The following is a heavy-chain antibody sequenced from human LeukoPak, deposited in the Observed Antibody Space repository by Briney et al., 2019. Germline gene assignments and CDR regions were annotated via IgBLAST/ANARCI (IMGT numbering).Heavy chain of an antibody. CDR1: GYTFTSYY. J-gene: IGHJ4*02. CDR3: ARFPVDTAMPFDY. V-gene: IGHV1-46*01. D-gene: IGHD5-18*01. CDR2: INPSGGST. Sequence: ASVKVSCKASGYTFTSYYIHWVRQAPGQGLEWMGIINPSGGSTTYAQKFQGRVAMTRDTSTGTVYMVLSSLRSEDTAVYYCARFPVDTAMPFDYWGQGTLVTVSS.